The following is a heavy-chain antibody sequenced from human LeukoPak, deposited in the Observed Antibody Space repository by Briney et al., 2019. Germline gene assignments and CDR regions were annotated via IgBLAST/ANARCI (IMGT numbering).Heavy chain of an antibody. D-gene: IGHD3-10*01. CDR3: AGGFRLDY. CDR2: ISSSGSAM. V-gene: IGHV3-48*03. CDR1: EFTFSSYE. Sequence: GGSLRLSCAASEFTFSSYEMNWVRQAPGKGLEWVSYISSSGSAMYYADSVKDRFTISRDNTKNSLYLQMNSLRAEDTAVYYCAGGFRLDYWGQGTLVTVSS. J-gene: IGHJ4*02.